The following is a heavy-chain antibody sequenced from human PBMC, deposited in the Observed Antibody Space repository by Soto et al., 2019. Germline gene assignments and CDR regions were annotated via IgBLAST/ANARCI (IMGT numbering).Heavy chain of an antibody. D-gene: IGHD3-16*01. CDR1: GYTFTSYG. CDR3: ARVWGGALPAWFDY. CDR2: ISPYNGNT. Sequence: QVQLVQSGAEVKKPGASVKVSCKASGYTFTSYGISWVRQAPGQGLEWMGWISPYNGNTNYAQRLQGRVTMSTDTSTTTAYMELRSLRSDDTAVYYCARVWGGALPAWFDYWGQGTLVTVSS. V-gene: IGHV1-18*04. J-gene: IGHJ4*02.